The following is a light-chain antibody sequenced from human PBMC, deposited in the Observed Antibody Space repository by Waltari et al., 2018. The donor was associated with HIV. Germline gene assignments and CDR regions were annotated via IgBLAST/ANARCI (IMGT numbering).Light chain of an antibody. V-gene: IGLV4-69*01. CDR3: QTWGTGIHVV. Sequence: QLVLTPSPSASASLGASVTLTCTLSSGHSYYAIPTHQPQPGKGPRYLMKLNNDGSHTKGDGIPDRFSGSSSGAERYLTISSLQSEDEADYYCQTWGTGIHVVFGGGTKLSVL. J-gene: IGLJ2*01. CDR2: LNNDGSH. CDR1: SGHSYYA.